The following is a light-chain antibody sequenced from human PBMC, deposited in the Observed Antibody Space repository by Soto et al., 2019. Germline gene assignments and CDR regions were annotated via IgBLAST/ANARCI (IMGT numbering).Light chain of an antibody. V-gene: IGLV2-14*01. CDR3: SSFTNTITRYA. Sequence: QSALTQPASESGSPGQSSTISCTGTSSDVGGYNYVSWFQHHPGKAPKLIIYEVSYRPSGVSNRFSGSKSGDTASLTISGLQAEDVAEYCCSSFTNTITRYAFGTGTKVTVL. J-gene: IGLJ1*01. CDR2: EVS. CDR1: SSDVGGYNY.